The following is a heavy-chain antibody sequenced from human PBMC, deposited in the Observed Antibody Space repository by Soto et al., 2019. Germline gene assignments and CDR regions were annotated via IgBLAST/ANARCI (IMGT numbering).Heavy chain of an antibody. CDR3: AHRVLRTVFGLVTTTAIYFDF. Sequence: QITLNESGPTQVKPRQTLTLTCTFSGFSLTTSGVGVGWIRQSPGKAPEWLALIYWDDDKRYSPSLKRRLTTTKDTSKNQVVLTMSDLDPADTATYYCAHRVLRTVFGLVTTTAIYFDFWVQGTPVAVSS. CDR2: IYWDDDK. J-gene: IGHJ4*02. CDR1: GFSLTTSGVG. V-gene: IGHV2-5*02. D-gene: IGHD3-3*01.